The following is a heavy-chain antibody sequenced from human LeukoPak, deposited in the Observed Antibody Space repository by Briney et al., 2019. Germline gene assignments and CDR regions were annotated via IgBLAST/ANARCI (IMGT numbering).Heavy chain of an antibody. CDR3: AKSRENSYGSFDY. Sequence: GGSLTLSCPASGFTFSNYGMHWVRQAPGKGLEGVAVIWYDGSNEYYADAVKGRFTISRDNSKNTLDLQMDSLKPEDTAVYYCAKSRENSYGSFDYWGQGTLVTVS. CDR1: GFTFSNYG. V-gene: IGHV3-30*02. J-gene: IGHJ4*02. CDR2: IWYDGSNE. D-gene: IGHD5-18*01.